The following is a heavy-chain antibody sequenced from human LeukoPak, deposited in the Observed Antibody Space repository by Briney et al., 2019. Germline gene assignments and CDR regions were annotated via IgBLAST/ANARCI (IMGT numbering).Heavy chain of an antibody. Sequence: GGSLRLSCAASGFPFTSGFTFSDYYMSWIRQAPGKGLEWVSYISSTSTYTNYADSVKGRFTISRDNANSSVYLQMNSLRADDTAIYYCARGGTGAFDYWGQGTLVTVSS. CDR2: ISSTSTYT. V-gene: IGHV3-11*06. J-gene: IGHJ4*02. CDR1: GFPFTSGFTFSDYY. D-gene: IGHD2-8*02. CDR3: ARGGTGAFDY.